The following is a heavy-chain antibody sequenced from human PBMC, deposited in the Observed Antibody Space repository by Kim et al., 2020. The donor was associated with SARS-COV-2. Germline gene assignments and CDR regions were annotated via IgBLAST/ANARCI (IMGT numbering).Heavy chain of an antibody. CDR3: AKDIFLVRGVIIRDAFDV. Sequence: GGSLRLSCAASGFTFGSYGMHWVRQAPGKGLDWMAVISYDGSNKYYADSVKGRFTIFRDNSKNTLYLQMNSLRAEDTAVYYCAKDIFLVRGVIIRDAFDVWGQGTMVTVSS. J-gene: IGHJ3*01. D-gene: IGHD3-10*01. V-gene: IGHV3-30*18. CDR1: GFTFGSYG. CDR2: ISYDGSNK.